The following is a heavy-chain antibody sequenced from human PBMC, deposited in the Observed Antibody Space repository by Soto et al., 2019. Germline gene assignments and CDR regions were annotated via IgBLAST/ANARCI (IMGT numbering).Heavy chain of an antibody. D-gene: IGHD3-3*01. CDR2: TYYRSKWYN. CDR1: GDSVSGNSAT. CDR3: ARVMHMIFGIVMVFAS. J-gene: IGHJ4*02. V-gene: IGHV6-1*01. Sequence: PSQTLSLTCAISGDSVSGNSATWNWIRQSPSRGLEWLGRTYYRSKWYNDYAVFLKGRLTINPDTAKNQFSLHLNSVTPEDTAIFYFARVMHMIFGIVMVFASWGLGTPVTVSS.